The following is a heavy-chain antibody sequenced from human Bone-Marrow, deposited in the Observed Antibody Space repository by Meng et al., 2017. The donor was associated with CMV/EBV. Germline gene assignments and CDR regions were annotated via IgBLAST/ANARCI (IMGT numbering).Heavy chain of an antibody. CDR2: IKQDGSEK. J-gene: IGHJ4*02. V-gene: IGHV3-7*03. CDR3: AKASCSSTSCHPYYFDY. CDR1: GFTFSSYW. Sequence: GESLKTSCAASGFTFSSYWMSWVRQAPGKGLEWVANIKQDGSEKYDVDSVKGRFTISRDNAKNSLYLQMNSLRAEDTAVYYCAKASCSSTSCHPYYFDYWGQGTLVTVSS. D-gene: IGHD2-2*01.